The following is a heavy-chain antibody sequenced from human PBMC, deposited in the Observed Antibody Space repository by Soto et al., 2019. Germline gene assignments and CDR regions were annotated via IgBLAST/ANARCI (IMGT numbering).Heavy chain of an antibody. CDR3: TRLIDIVVVPAAMEDWFDP. CDR2: IRSKANSYAT. D-gene: IGHD2-2*01. J-gene: IGHJ5*02. Sequence: PGGSLRLSCAASGFTFSGSAMHWVRQASGKGLEWVGRIRSKANSYATAYAASVKGRFTISRDDSKNTAYLQMNSLKTEDTAVYYCTRLIDIVVVPAAMEDWFDPWGQGTLVTVSS. V-gene: IGHV3-73*01. CDR1: GFTFSGSA.